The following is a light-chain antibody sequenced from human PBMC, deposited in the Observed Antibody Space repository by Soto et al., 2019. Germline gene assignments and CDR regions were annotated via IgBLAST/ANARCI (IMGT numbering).Light chain of an antibody. V-gene: IGKV3-20*01. CDR1: QSVSSY. CDR2: GSS. CDR3: QHYGNSPPFT. Sequence: EIVLTQSPVTLSLSPGERATLSCRATQSVSSYLAWYQQKPGQATRLLIYGSSSRATGIPDSFSGSGSGTDFTLTTITLEPEDFAVYYCQHYGNSPPFTIRQGTKLEIK. J-gene: IGKJ2*01.